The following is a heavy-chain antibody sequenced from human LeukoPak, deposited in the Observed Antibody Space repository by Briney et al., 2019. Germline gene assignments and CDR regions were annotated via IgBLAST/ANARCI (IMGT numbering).Heavy chain of an antibody. V-gene: IGHV5-51*01. Sequence: GEPLKTSFKASGYRFTTYWIGWVRQMPGKGLEGMGIIYPCDSDTRYSPSFQGQVTISADKYIITAYLQWSSLKASDTAMYYCASHSGGWFWKWGQGTMVSVSS. CDR2: IYPCDSDT. D-gene: IGHD6-19*01. J-gene: IGHJ3*01. CDR3: ASHSGGWFWK. CDR1: GYRFTTYW.